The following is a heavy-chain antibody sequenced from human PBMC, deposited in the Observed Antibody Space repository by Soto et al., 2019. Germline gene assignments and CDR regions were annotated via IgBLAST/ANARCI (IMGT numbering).Heavy chain of an antibody. CDR1: GGSISSYY. CDR2: IHYSGST. V-gene: IGHV4-59*01. CDR3: ARDRGGVASTWFDP. Sequence: QVQLQESGPGLVKPSETLSLTCTVSGGSISSYYWSWIRQPPGKGLEWIGYIHYSGSTKYNPSLKSRVTISVDTSKNQFSLKLSSVTAADTAVYYCARDRGGVASTWFDPWGQGTLVTVSS. J-gene: IGHJ5*02. D-gene: IGHD3-10*01.